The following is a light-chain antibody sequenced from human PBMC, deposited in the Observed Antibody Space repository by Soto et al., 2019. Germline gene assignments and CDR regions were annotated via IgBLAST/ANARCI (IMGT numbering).Light chain of an antibody. V-gene: IGKV3-20*01. CDR2: AAS. J-gene: IGKJ2*01. CDR3: PQYDNAPQT. CDR1: LSVSSSY. Sequence: EIVLTQSPGTLSLSPGERATLSCSASLSVSSSYLAWYQQKPGQAPRLLIYAASIRAPGIPDKFSGTGSGTDYSLTIDRLEPEDSAVYYSPQYDNAPQTFGQGTKVDIK.